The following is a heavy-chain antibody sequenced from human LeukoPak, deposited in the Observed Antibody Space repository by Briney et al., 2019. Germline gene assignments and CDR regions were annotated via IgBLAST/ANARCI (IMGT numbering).Heavy chain of an antibody. CDR1: GGSFSGYY. CDR2: INHSGST. V-gene: IGHV4-34*01. CDR3: ARYYYDSSGYYLLDY. D-gene: IGHD3-22*01. J-gene: IGHJ4*02. Sequence: TSETLSLTCAVYGGSFSGYYWSWIRQPPGKGLEWIGEINHSGSTNYNPSFKSRVTISVDTSKNQFSLKLSSVTAADTAVYYCARYYYDSSGYYLLDYWGQGTLVTVSS.